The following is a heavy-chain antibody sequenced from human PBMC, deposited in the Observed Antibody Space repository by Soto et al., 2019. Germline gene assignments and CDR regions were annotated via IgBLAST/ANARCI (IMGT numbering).Heavy chain of an antibody. CDR1: GYSFTSYW. D-gene: IGHD3-10*01. CDR3: GSTNYNPSLKSRVTISVDTSKNQFSLKLSSVTAADTAVYYCARDSVIVVVPAAPVFYYYYYGMDV. Sequence: GESLKISCKGSGYSFTSYWIGWVRQMPGKGLEWMGIIYPGDSDTRYSPSFQGQVTISADKSISTAYLQWSSLKASDTAIYYSGSTNYNPSLKSRVTISVDTSKNQFSLKLSSVTAADTAVYYCARDSVIVVVPAAPVFYYYYYGMDVWGQGTTVTVSS. V-gene: IGHV5-51*01. CDR2: IYPGDSDT. J-gene: IGHJ6*02.